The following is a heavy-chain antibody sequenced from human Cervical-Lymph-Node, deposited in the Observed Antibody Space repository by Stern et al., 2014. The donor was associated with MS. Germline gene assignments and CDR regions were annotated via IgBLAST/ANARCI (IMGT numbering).Heavy chain of an antibody. D-gene: IGHD3-16*01. CDR2: LLPVFGPA. Sequence: QVQLVQSGAEVKKPGSSVKVSCKASGGTFISYAISWVRQAPGQGLEWMVVLLPVFGPANYAQKFQGRVTITADESTSTAYMEMSSLSSEDTSVYYCTLDPCDNYGYWGQGTLVTVSS. J-gene: IGHJ4*02. CDR1: GGTFISYA. V-gene: IGHV1-69*01. CDR3: TLDPCDNYGY.